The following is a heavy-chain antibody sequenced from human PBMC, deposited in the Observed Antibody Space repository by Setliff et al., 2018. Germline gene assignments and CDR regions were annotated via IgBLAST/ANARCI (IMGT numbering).Heavy chain of an antibody. D-gene: IGHD2-2*01. CDR3: VKAHYCRSTSCAFDY. Sequence: VGSLRLSCAASGFTFSSYAMSWVRQAPGKGLNRVSAVSGGGDTTFYAASVKGRFTISRDNSKNTVYLQMNSLRAEDTALYYCVKAHYCRSTSCAFDYWGQGALVTVSS. J-gene: IGHJ4*02. CDR2: VSGGGDTT. V-gene: IGHV3-23*01. CDR1: GFTFSSYA.